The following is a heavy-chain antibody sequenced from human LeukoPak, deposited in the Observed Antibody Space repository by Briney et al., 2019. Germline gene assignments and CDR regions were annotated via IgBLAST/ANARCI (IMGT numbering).Heavy chain of an antibody. Sequence: SQTLSLTCATSGDSVSSNSAAWNWIRQSPSRGLEWLGRTYYRSKWYNDYAVSVKGRININPDTSKNQFSLQLNSVTPEDTAVYCCARTQPAGAGNWLDPWGQGTLVTVSS. D-gene: IGHD2-2*01. CDR1: GDSVSSNSAA. V-gene: IGHV6-1*01. CDR2: TYYRSKWYN. CDR3: ARTQPAGAGNWLDP. J-gene: IGHJ5*02.